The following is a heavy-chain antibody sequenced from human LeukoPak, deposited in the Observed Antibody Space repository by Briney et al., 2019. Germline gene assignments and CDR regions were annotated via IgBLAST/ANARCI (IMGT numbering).Heavy chain of an antibody. CDR2: IYYSGST. Sequence: SETLSLTCTVSGGSISSGGYYWSWIRQHPGKGLEWIGYIYYSGSTYYNPSLKSRVTISVDTSKNQFSLKLSSVTAADTAVYYCARDLICGGDCWGWFDPWGQGTLVTVSS. J-gene: IGHJ5*02. D-gene: IGHD2-21*02. CDR1: GGSISSGGYY. CDR3: ARDLICGGDCWGWFDP. V-gene: IGHV4-31*03.